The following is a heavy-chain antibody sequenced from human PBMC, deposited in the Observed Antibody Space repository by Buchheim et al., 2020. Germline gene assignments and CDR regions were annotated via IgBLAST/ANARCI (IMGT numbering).Heavy chain of an antibody. CDR3: ARSGAGLYYDSSGYYDPIYYFDY. CDR1: GGSISSGDYY. V-gene: IGHV4-30-4*01. Sequence: QVQLQESGPGLVKPSQTLSLTCTVSGGSISSGDYYWSWIRQPPGKGLEWIGYIYYSGSTYYNPSLKSRVTISLDTSKNQFSLKLSSVTAADTAVYYCARSGAGLYYDSSGYYDPIYYFDYWGQGTL. J-gene: IGHJ4*02. D-gene: IGHD3-22*01. CDR2: IYYSGST.